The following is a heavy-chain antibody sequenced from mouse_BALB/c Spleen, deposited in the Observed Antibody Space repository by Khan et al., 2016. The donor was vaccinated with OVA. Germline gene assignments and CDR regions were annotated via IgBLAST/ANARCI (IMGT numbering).Heavy chain of an antibody. CDR3: ARNAYFGNYFDY. Sequence: QVQLKQSGAELVRPGASVKLSCKASGYTFTNYWVHWVKQRPGQGLEWIGEIYPGDGRTKNNEKFKTKATLTVDKSSSTAYMQLSSLTSEDSAVYYCARNAYFGNYFDYWGQGTTLTVSS. CDR1: GYTFTNYW. CDR2: IYPGDGRT. D-gene: IGHD2-10*01. V-gene: IGHV1S81*02. J-gene: IGHJ2*01.